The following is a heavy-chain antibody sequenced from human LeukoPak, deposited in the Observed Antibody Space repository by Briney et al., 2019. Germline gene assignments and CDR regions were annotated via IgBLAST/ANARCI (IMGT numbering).Heavy chain of an antibody. Sequence: AGGSLRLSCAASGFTVSAKYMSWVRQGPGKGLDWISSIYSDGGTNYADSVKGRFTISRDNSKNTLYLQMNSLRPEDTAVYYCARDGGFGGPGGDNWLDSWGQGALVTVSS. V-gene: IGHV3-66*02. D-gene: IGHD3-16*01. CDR1: GFTVSAKY. CDR3: ARDGGFGGPGGDNWLDS. J-gene: IGHJ5*01. CDR2: IYSDGGT.